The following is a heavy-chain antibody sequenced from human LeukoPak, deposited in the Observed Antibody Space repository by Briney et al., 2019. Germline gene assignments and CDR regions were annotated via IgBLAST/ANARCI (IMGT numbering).Heavy chain of an antibody. CDR1: VFTFSDSA. Sequence: GGSLRLSCEASVFTFSDSAIDWVRQAPGKGLEWVGRIRNRANNYATVYSASVEGRFSMSRDDSKNTAYLQMNSLKTEDTAIYYCPGYDYGRDVGGKGTTFTVSS. CDR2: IRNRANNYAT. J-gene: IGHJ6*04. CDR3: PGYDYGRDV. V-gene: IGHV3-73*01.